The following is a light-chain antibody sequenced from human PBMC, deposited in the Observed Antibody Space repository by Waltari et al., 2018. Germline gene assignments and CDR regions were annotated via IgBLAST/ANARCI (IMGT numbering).Light chain of an antibody. CDR1: QSVSSN. CDR2: GVS. V-gene: IGKV3-15*01. CDR3: QQYNNWPRS. Sequence: EIVMTQSPATLSVSPGERATLSCRASQSVSSNLAWYQQTPGQAPRLLIYGVSTRATGIPTRFSGSGSGTEFTLTISSLQSEDFAVYYCQQYNNWPRSFGQGTRLEIK. J-gene: IGKJ5*01.